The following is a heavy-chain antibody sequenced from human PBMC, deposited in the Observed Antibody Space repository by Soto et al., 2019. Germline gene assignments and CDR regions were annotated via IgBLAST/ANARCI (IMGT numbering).Heavy chain of an antibody. J-gene: IGHJ4*02. D-gene: IGHD4-17*01. CDR3: AKIKDYSVYPLRVY. CDR2: IYHSGST. CDR1: GGSINNSDW. V-gene: IGHV4-4*02. Sequence: QVQLQESGPGLVKPSGTLSLTCAVSGGSINNSDWWSWVRQPPGKGLEWIGEIYHSGSTTYNPSLKSRVTMSVDKSKNPFSLKLSSVTAADTAVYYCAKIKDYSVYPLRVYWGQGTLVTVSS.